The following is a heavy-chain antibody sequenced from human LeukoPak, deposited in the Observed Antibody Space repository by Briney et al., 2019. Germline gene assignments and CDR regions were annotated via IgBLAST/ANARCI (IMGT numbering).Heavy chain of an antibody. J-gene: IGHJ4*02. CDR3: AKDGRGSYSSSWLFDY. CDR2: IRYDGSNK. V-gene: IGHV3-30*02. D-gene: IGHD6-13*01. CDR1: GFTFSSYG. Sequence: GGSLRLSCAASGFTFSSYGMHWVRQAPGKGLEWVAFIRYDGSNKYYADSVKGRFTISRDNSKNTLYLQMNSLRAEDTAVYYCAKDGRGSYSSSWLFDYWGQGTLVTVSS.